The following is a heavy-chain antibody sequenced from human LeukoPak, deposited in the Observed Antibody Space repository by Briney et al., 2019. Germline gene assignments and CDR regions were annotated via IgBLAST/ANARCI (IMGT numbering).Heavy chain of an antibody. CDR3: ARSYSSSWLVDY. Sequence: SGPTLLHPTQTLTLTCTFSGFSLSTSGMRVSWIRQPPGKALEWLARIDWDDDKFYSTSLKTRLTISKDTSKNQVVLTMTNMDCVDTATYYCARSYSSSWLVDYGGQGTLVTVSS. D-gene: IGHD6-13*01. V-gene: IGHV2-70*04. J-gene: IGHJ4*02. CDR2: IDWDDDK. CDR1: GFSLSTSGMR.